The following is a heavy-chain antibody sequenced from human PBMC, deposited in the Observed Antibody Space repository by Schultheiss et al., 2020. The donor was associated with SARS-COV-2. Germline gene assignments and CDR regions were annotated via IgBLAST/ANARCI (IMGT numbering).Heavy chain of an antibody. CDR3: ARARITMIVVVDAFDI. J-gene: IGHJ3*02. V-gene: IGHV4-39*07. Sequence: SETLSLTCTVSGGSISSYYWGWIRQPPGKGLEWIGSIYHSGSTYYNPSLKRRVTISVDTSKNQFSLKLSSVTAADTAVYYCARARITMIVVVDAFDIWGQGTMVTVSS. CDR2: IYHSGST. D-gene: IGHD3-22*01. CDR1: GGSISSYY.